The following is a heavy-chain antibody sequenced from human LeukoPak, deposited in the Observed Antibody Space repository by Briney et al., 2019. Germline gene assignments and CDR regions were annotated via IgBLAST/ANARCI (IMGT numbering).Heavy chain of an antibody. CDR2: INHSGST. Sequence: SGTLSLTCAVYGGSFSGYYWSWIRQPPGKGLEWIGEINHSGSTNYNPSLKSRVTISVDTSKNQFSLKLSSVTAADTAVYYCARARWVYGSGSYSLDYWGQGTLVTVSS. CDR1: GGSFSGYY. CDR3: ARARWVYGSGSYSLDY. J-gene: IGHJ4*02. D-gene: IGHD3-10*01. V-gene: IGHV4-34*01.